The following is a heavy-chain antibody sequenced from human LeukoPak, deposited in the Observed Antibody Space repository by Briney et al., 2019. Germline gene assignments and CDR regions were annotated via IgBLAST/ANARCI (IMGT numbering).Heavy chain of an antibody. J-gene: IGHJ3*02. CDR3: ARDRNSGSSLDI. D-gene: IGHD6-6*01. CDR1: GYTFTGYY. V-gene: IGHV1-2*02. CDR2: IYPYSGDT. Sequence: ASVKVSCKASGYTFTGYYIHWVRQAPGQGLEWMGWIYPYSGDTNYAQNFQGRVTMTRDTSISTAYMELSSPKSDDTAVYYCARDRNSGSSLDIWGQGTMLTVSS.